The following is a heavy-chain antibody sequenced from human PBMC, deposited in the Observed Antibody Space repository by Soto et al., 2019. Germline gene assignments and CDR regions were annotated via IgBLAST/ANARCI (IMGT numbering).Heavy chain of an antibody. D-gene: IGHD6-13*01. CDR2: ISAYNGNT. Sequence: ASVKVSCKASGYTFTSYGISWVRQAPGQGLEWLGWISAYNGNTDYAQKLQGRVTMTTDTSTSTAYMELRSMRSDDTAVYYSARDPRAAAGICWFDPWGQGTLVTVSS. V-gene: IGHV1-18*04. J-gene: IGHJ5*02. CDR3: ARDPRAAAGICWFDP. CDR1: GYTFTSYG.